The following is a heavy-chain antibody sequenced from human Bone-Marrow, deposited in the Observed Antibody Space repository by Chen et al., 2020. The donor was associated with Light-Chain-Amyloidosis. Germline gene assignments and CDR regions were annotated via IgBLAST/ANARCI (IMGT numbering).Heavy chain of an antibody. Sequence: VKKPGESLKISCKGSGYTFPNYWLGWVRQMPGKGLEWMGVIYPDDSDARYSPSFEGQVTISADKSITTAYLQWRSLKASDTAMYYCARRRDGYNFDYWGQGTLVTVSS. CDR2: IYPDDSDA. D-gene: IGHD5-12*01. J-gene: IGHJ4*02. V-gene: IGHV5-51*01. CDR1: GYTFPNYW. CDR3: ARRRDGYNFDY.